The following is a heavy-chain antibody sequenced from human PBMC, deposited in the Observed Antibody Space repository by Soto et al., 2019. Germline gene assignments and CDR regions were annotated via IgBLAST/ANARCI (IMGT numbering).Heavy chain of an antibody. Sequence: PGGSLRPSCAASGFTFSNYAMNWVRQAPGKGLEWVAAISGDGSNIYYADSVKGRFTISRDNSKNTLYLQMNSLRAEDTAVYYCANDYYGSGSSPPYYGMDVWGQGTTVTVSS. V-gene: IGHV3-23*01. D-gene: IGHD3-10*01. CDR3: ANDYYGSGSSPPYYGMDV. CDR1: GFTFSNYA. CDR2: ISGDGSNI. J-gene: IGHJ6*02.